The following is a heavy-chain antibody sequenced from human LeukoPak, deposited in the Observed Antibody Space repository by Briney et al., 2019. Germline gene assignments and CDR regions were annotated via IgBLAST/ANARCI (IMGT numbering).Heavy chain of an antibody. D-gene: IGHD1-26*01. CDR3: AKDFRPYSRSSQESFHI. Sequence: GGSLRLSCAASGFTFSSFGIQWVRQAPGKGLEWVAFIRYDGSNKYYADSVKGRFTISRDNSKNTLYLQMNSLRPEDTAVYYCAKDFRPYSRSSQESFHIWGQGTMVTVSS. CDR1: GFTFSSFG. J-gene: IGHJ3*02. CDR2: IRYDGSNK. V-gene: IGHV3-30*02.